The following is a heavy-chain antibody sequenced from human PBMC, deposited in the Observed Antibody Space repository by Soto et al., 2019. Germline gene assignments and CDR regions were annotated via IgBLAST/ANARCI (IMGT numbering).Heavy chain of an antibody. CDR3: ARDTQYGFFDY. CDR2: IYYSGNT. CDR1: NGSISSRSSY. J-gene: IGHJ4*02. Sequence: ASETLSLTCIVSNGSISSRSSYWGWIRQPPGKGLEWIGYIYYSGNTNYNPSLKSRVTISVDTSKTQFSLKLSSVTAADTAVYYCARDTQYGFFDYWGQGTLVTVSS. V-gene: IGHV4-61*01. D-gene: IGHD2-15*01.